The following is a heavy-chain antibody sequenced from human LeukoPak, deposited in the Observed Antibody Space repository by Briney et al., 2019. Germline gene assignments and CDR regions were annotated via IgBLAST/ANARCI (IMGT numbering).Heavy chain of an antibody. CDR1: GFTFSIYA. Sequence: PGGSLRLSCAASGFTFSIYAMHWVRQAPGKGLEWVAVVSYDGSTKYYPDSVKGRFTISRDNSKNTVYLQMNSLRTEDTAVYYCARDSAFSSYSYWGQGALVTVSS. J-gene: IGHJ4*02. CDR2: VSYDGSTK. V-gene: IGHV3-30-3*01. D-gene: IGHD2-15*01. CDR3: ARDSAFSSYSY.